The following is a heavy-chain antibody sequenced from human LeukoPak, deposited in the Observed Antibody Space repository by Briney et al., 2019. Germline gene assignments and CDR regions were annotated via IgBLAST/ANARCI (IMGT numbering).Heavy chain of an antibody. D-gene: IGHD5-18*01. CDR1: GGSISSSSYY. V-gene: IGHV4-39*07. J-gene: IGHJ4*02. Sequence: SETLSLTCTVSGGSISSSSYYWGWIRQPPGKGLEWIGSIYYSGSTYYNPSLKSRVTISVDTSNNQFSLKLSSVTAADTAVYYCARARYSYEDYWGQGTLVTVSS. CDR2: IYYSGST. CDR3: ARARYSYEDY.